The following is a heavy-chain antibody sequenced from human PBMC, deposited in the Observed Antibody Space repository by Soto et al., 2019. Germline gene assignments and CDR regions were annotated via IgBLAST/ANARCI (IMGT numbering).Heavy chain of an antibody. Sequence: QVQLVQSGAEVKKPGSSVKVSCKASGGTFSSYAISWVRQAPGQGLEWMGGIIPIFGTANYAQKFQGRVTIPADESTSTADMERSSLKSEDTAVYYCATVASTRGDNYFDYWGQGTLVTASS. V-gene: IGHV1-69*12. J-gene: IGHJ4*02. CDR1: GGTFSSYA. D-gene: IGHD1-26*01. CDR3: ATVASTRGDNYFDY. CDR2: IIPIFGTA.